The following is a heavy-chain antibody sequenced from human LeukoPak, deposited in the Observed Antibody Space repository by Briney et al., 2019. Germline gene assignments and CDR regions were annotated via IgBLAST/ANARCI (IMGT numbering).Heavy chain of an antibody. CDR1: GFTFSSDA. D-gene: IGHD2-2*01. J-gene: IGHJ4*02. CDR2: ISGSGGST. Sequence: GGSLRLSCAASGFTFSSDAMSWVRQAPGKGLEWVSAISGSGGSTYYADSVKGRFTISRDNSKNTLYLQMNSLRAEDTAVYYCAKTPQYCSSTSCYYFDYWGQGTLVTVSS. CDR3: AKTPQYCSSTSCYYFDY. V-gene: IGHV3-23*01.